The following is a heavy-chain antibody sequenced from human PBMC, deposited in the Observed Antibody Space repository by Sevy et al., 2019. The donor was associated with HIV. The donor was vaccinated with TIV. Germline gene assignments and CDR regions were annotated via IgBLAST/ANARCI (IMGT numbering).Heavy chain of an antibody. CDR2: IKQDGSEK. CDR1: GFTFDDYG. V-gene: IGHV3-7*01. J-gene: IGHJ4*02. Sequence: GGSLRLSCAASGFTFDDYGMSWVRQAPGKGLEWVANIKQDGSEKYYVDSVKGRFTISRYNAKNSLYLQMNSLRAGDTAVYYCARLSSGYYYFDYWGQGTLVTVSS. CDR3: ARLSSGYYYFDY. D-gene: IGHD3-22*01.